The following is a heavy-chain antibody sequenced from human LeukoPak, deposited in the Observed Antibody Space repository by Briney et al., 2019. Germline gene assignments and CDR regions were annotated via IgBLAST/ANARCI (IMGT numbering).Heavy chain of an antibody. CDR3: ATGIMIPAGFDY. D-gene: IGHD3-16*01. V-gene: IGHV1-24*01. CDR2: FDPEYGEK. Sequence: ASVKVSCKISGDTLSQLTIHWVRQAPGEGLEKMGRFDPEYGEKVFAQTFQGRVTMTGDTSTNTAYMELSSLRSEDTAVYYCATGIMIPAGFDYWGQGALVTVSS. J-gene: IGHJ4*02. CDR1: GDTLSQLT.